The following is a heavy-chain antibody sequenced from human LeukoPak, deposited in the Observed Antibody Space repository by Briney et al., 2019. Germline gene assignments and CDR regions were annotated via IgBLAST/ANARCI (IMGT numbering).Heavy chain of an antibody. V-gene: IGHV3-30*18. Sequence: PGKSLRLSCAASGFTFSNYGMHWVRQAPGKGLEWVAIISFDGSNKDYADSVKGRFTISRDNSKNTLYLQMNSLRAEDTAVYYCAKDLYDSSSYYFDYWGQGTLVTVSS. CDR2: ISFDGSNK. D-gene: IGHD3-22*01. CDR3: AKDLYDSSSYYFDY. CDR1: GFTFSNYG. J-gene: IGHJ4*02.